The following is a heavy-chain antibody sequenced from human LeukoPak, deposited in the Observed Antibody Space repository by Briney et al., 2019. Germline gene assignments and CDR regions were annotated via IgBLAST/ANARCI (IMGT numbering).Heavy chain of an antibody. V-gene: IGHV3-48*01. CDR2: ISSSSSTI. Sequence: PGGSLRLSCAASGFTFSSYSMNWVRQAPGKGLEWVSYISSSSSTIYYADSVKGRFTISRDNAKNSLYLQMNNLRVEDTALYYCAKWGCSGGNCYPFDFWGQGTLVTVSS. CDR3: AKWGCSGGNCYPFDF. D-gene: IGHD2-15*01. J-gene: IGHJ4*02. CDR1: GFTFSSYS.